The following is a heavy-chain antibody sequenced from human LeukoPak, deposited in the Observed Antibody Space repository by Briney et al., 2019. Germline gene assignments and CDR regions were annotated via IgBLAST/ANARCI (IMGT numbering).Heavy chain of an antibody. V-gene: IGHV4-38-2*02. J-gene: IGHJ4*02. D-gene: IGHD5-12*01. CDR2: IDTSGST. CDR1: GYSISSGYY. CDR3: ANLGYGFDY. Sequence: SETLSLTCTVSGYSISSGYYWGWIRQPRGKGLEWIGRIDTSGSTNYNPSLKSRVTMSVDTSKNQFSLKLSSVTAADTAVYYCANLGYGFDYWGQGTLVTVSS.